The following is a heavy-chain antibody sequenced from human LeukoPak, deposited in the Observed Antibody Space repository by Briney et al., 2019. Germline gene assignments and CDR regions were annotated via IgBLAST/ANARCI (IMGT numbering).Heavy chain of an antibody. CDR2: INPTGGST. V-gene: IGHV1-46*01. J-gene: IGHJ5*02. Sequence: ASVKVSCKASGYMFTGYYMHWVRQAPGQGLEWMGLINPTGGSTGYAQKFQGRVTMTRDMSTSTDYMELSSLRSEDTAIYYCARDNSVGDNAWWFDPWGQGTLVTVSS. D-gene: IGHD1-26*01. CDR3: ARDNSVGDNAWWFDP. CDR1: GYMFTGYY.